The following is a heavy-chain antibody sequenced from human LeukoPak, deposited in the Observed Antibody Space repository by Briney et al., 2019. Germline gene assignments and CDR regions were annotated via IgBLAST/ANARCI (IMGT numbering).Heavy chain of an antibody. CDR2: MNPNSGNT. J-gene: IGHJ4*02. CDR3: ARGPTGTASGYYDFWSGYKLRAGIPDSSGNFDY. CDR1: GYTFTSYD. V-gene: IGHV1-8*01. Sequence: ASVKVSCKASGYTFTSYDINWVRQATGQGLEWMGWMNPNSGNTGYAQKFQGRVTMTRNTSISTAYMELSSLRSEDTAVYYCARGPTGTASGYYDFWSGYKLRAGIPDSSGNFDYWGQGTLVTVSS. D-gene: IGHD3-3*01.